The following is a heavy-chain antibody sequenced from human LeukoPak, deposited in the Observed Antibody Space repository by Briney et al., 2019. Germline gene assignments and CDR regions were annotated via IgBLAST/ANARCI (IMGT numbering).Heavy chain of an antibody. Sequence: GGSLRLSCAASGFTFSSYEMNWVRQAPGKGLEWVSYISSSGSTIYYADSVKGRFTISRDNAKNSLYLQMNSLRGEDTAVYYCARDGHYYGSGSYYRLGFDYWGQGTLVTVSS. CDR2: ISSSGSTI. J-gene: IGHJ4*02. D-gene: IGHD3-10*01. CDR3: ARDGHYYGSGSYYRLGFDY. CDR1: GFTFSSYE. V-gene: IGHV3-48*03.